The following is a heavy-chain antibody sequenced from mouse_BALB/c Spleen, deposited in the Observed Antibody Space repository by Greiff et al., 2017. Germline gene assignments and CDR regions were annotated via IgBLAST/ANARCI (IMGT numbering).Heavy chain of an antibody. CDR1: GFNIKDNY. D-gene: IGHD1-1*01. CDR2: IDTANGNT. Sequence: EVQLQQSGAELVKPGASVKLSCTASGFNIKDNYMQWVKQKPDQGLEWIGRIDTANGNTKYDPKFQGKATITADTSSNTAYLQRSSLTSEDTTVYYCGLFITTVFDYWGQGTTLTVSS. J-gene: IGHJ2*01. V-gene: IGHV14-3*02. CDR3: GLFITTVFDY.